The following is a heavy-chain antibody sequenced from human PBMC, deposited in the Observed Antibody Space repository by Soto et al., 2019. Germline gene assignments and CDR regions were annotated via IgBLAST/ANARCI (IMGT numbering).Heavy chain of an antibody. CDR3: ATEIVPTYGGVIVDY. Sequence: ASVKVACKVSGYALSEYPMRWLRQTPGKGLEWMVGFDPKDGETLYAQKFQGRVTMTEDTSTDTAYMELSSLRSEDTAVYYCATEIVPTYGGVIVDYWGQGTLVTVSS. D-gene: IGHD3-16*02. J-gene: IGHJ4*02. CDR1: GYALSEYP. V-gene: IGHV1-24*01. CDR2: FDPKDGET.